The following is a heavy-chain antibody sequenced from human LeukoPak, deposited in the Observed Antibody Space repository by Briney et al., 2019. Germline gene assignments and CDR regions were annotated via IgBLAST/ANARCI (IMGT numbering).Heavy chain of an antibody. CDR2: ISASGNT. Sequence: PSETLSLTCTVSGGSISSYYWSWIRQPAGKGLEWIGRISASGNTNYNPSLNSRVTMSVDTSMNLFALKLSSVTAADTAVYYCARQGVATAIDYWGQGTLVTVSS. D-gene: IGHD2-21*02. CDR1: GGSISSYY. J-gene: IGHJ4*02. V-gene: IGHV4-4*07. CDR3: ARQGVATAIDY.